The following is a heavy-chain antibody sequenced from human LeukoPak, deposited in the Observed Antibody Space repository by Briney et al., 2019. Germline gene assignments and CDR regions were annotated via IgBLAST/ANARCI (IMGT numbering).Heavy chain of an antibody. V-gene: IGHV4-39*01. CDR3: ARQGSSPNWFDP. CDR1: GDSISGGAFY. Sequence: PSETLSLTCTVSGDSISGGAFYWGWVRQSPGKGLEWIGGMFYSGSTHFNPSLDRRITMSLDTSKNQFSLRLSLMTAADTGVYYCARQGSSPNWFDPWGQGTLVTVSS. CDR2: MFYSGST. J-gene: IGHJ5*02. D-gene: IGHD1-26*01.